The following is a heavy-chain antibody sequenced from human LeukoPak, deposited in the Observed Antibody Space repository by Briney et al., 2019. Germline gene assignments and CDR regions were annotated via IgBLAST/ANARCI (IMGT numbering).Heavy chain of an antibody. J-gene: IGHJ6*03. Sequence: SETLSLTCTVSGDSISNFYWSWIRQPAGKGLEWVGRIYTSGSTNYNPSLRSRVTMSIDTSKNQFSLKLSSVTAADTAVYYCASTKLTTVTTRYYYYMDVWGKGTTVTISS. D-gene: IGHD4-17*01. CDR2: IYTSGST. CDR1: GDSISNFY. V-gene: IGHV4-4*07. CDR3: ASTKLTTVTTRYYYYMDV.